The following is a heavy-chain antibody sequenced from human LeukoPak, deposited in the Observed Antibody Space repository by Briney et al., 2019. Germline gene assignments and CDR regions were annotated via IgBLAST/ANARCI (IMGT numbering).Heavy chain of an antibody. CDR3: ARVPVETLHAFDI. CDR2: IYYRGST. Sequence: SQTLSLTCTVSGVSIRSGGYYWSWIRQHPGKGLEWIGNIYYRGSTYYKSSLKSRVTTSVDTSKNQFSLKLNSVTAADTAVYYCARVPVETLHAFDIWGQGTMVTVSS. V-gene: IGHV4-31*03. D-gene: IGHD2-21*02. CDR1: GVSIRSGGYY. J-gene: IGHJ3*02.